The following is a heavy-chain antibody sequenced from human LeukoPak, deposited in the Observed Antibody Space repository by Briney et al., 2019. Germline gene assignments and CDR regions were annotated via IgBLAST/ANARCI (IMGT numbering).Heavy chain of an antibody. V-gene: IGHV4-31*03. D-gene: IGHD3-22*01. J-gene: IGHJ6*02. Sequence: SETLSLTCTVSGGSISSGGYYWIWIRQHPGKGLEWIGHIYYSGSTYYNPSLKSRVTISVDTSKNQFSLKLSSVTAADTAVYYCAREFSSGYYGMDVWGQGTTVTVSS. CDR3: AREFSSGYYGMDV. CDR2: IYYSGST. CDR1: GGSISSGGYY.